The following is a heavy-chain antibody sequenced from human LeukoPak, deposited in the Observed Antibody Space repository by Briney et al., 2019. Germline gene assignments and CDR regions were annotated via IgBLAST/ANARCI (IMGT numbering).Heavy chain of an antibody. CDR2: ISAYNGNT. Sequence: GASVKVSCKASGYTFTSYGISWVRQAPGQGLEWMGWISAYNGNTNYAQKLQGRVTMTTDTSTSTAYMELRSLRSDDTAVYYCARASGYGSGHDYFDYWGQGTLVTVSS. CDR3: ARASGYGSGHDYFDY. D-gene: IGHD6-19*01. J-gene: IGHJ4*02. CDR1: GYTFTSYG. V-gene: IGHV1-18*01.